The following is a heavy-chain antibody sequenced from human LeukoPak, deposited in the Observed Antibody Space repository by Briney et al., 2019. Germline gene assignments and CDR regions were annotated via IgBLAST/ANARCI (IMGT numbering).Heavy chain of an antibody. J-gene: IGHJ4*02. D-gene: IGHD2-15*01. Sequence: PGGSLRLSCAASGFTFSSYAMSWVRQAPGKGLEWVSAISGSGGSTYYADSVKGRFTISRDNAKNSLYLQMNSLRAEDTAVYYCAATRGYCSGGSCYPLYYFDYWGQGTLVTVSS. CDR2: ISGSGGST. CDR3: AATRGYCSGGSCYPLYYFDY. V-gene: IGHV3-23*01. CDR1: GFTFSSYA.